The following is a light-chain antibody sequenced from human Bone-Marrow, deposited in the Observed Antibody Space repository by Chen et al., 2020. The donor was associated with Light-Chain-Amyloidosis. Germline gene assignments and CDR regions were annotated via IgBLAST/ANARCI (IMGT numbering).Light chain of an antibody. CDR1: QSLLHSNGYNY. V-gene: IGKV2-28*01. J-gene: IGKJ3*01. Sequence: DIVMTQSPLSLPVTPGEPASISCRSSQSLLHSNGYNYLDWYLQKPGQSPQLLIYLGSNRASGVPDRCSGSGSGTYFTLKISRVEAEDVGVYYCMEALQTPFTFGPGTKVDIK. CDR2: LGS. CDR3: MEALQTPFT.